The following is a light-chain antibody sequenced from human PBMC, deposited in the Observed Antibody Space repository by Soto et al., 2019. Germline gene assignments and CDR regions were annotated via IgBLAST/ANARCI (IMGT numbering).Light chain of an antibody. CDR1: SSDVGGYNY. Sequence: QSVLTQPASVSGSPGQSITISCTGTSSDVGGYNYVSWYQQHPGKAPKLMIYDVGNRPSGVSNRFSGSKSGNTASLTISGLQAEDEADYYCSSYTNTSTLVVFGGGTQLTVL. CDR3: SSYTNTSTLVV. CDR2: DVG. V-gene: IGLV2-14*03. J-gene: IGLJ2*01.